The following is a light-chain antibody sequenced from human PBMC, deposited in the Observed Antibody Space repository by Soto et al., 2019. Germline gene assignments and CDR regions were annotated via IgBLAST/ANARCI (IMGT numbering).Light chain of an antibody. CDR2: KAS. Sequence: DIQMTQSPSTLSASVGDRVTITCRASQSISNWLAWYQQKPGKAPKLLISKASSLESGVPSRFSGSGSGTDFTLTISSLQPDDFATYYCKQFNSYPYTFGQGTKLEIK. CDR3: KQFNSYPYT. J-gene: IGKJ2*01. CDR1: QSISNW. V-gene: IGKV1-5*03.